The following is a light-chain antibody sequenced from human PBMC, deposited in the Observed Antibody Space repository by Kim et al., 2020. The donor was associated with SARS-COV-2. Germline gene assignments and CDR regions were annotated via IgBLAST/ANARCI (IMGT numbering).Light chain of an antibody. CDR3: KSRDSSGNLWV. J-gene: IGLJ3*02. CDR1: SLRRFY. Sequence: SSELTQDPAVSVALGQTIGITCQGDSLRRFYVSWYQQKPGQAPVLVMYGENKRPSGIPDRFSGSSSGTTASLTITGAQAEDEADYYCKSRDSSGNLWVFGGGTQLTFL. V-gene: IGLV3-19*01. CDR2: GEN.